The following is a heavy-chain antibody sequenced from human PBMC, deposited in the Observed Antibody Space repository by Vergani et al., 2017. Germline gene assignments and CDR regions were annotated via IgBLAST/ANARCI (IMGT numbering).Heavy chain of an antibody. J-gene: IGHJ4*02. CDR1: GASISSGSYY. D-gene: IGHD1-14*01. Sequence: QLQLQESGSGLVKPSQTLSLTCAVSGASISSGSYYWGWIRQPPGEGLEWIGYIYHSGSAYYNPSLKSRVTISIDTAKNQFSLWLTSVTAADTAVYYCARVTTDYVDYWGQGTLVTVSS. CDR3: ARVTTDYVDY. V-gene: IGHV4-30-2*01. CDR2: IYHSGSA.